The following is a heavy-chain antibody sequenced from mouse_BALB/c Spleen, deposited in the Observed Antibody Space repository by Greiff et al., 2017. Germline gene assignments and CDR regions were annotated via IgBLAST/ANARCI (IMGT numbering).Heavy chain of an antibody. CDR1: GFTFSDYY. V-gene: IGHV5-4*02. CDR3: ARDGATVVASAMDY. Sequence: EVKLMESGGGLVKPGGSLKLSCAASGFTFSDYYMYWVRQTPEKRLEWVATISDGGSYTYYPDSVKGRFTISRDNAKNNLYLQMSSLKSEDTAMYYCARDGATVVASAMDYWGQGTSVTVSS. D-gene: IGHD1-1*01. J-gene: IGHJ4*01. CDR2: ISDGGSYT.